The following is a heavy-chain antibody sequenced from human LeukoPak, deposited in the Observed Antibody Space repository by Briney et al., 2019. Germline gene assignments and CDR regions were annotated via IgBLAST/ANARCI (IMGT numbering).Heavy chain of an antibody. J-gene: IGHJ4*02. CDR3: ARFKLVVSSGWYYFDY. CDR2: ISSSGSNI. Sequence: GGSLRLSCAASGFTFSSYEMNWVRQAPGKGLEWVSYISSSGSNIYYADSVKGRSTISRDNAKNSLYLQVNSLRAEDTAVYYCARFKLVVSSGWYYFDYWGQGTLVTVSS. V-gene: IGHV3-48*03. CDR1: GFTFSSYE. D-gene: IGHD6-19*01.